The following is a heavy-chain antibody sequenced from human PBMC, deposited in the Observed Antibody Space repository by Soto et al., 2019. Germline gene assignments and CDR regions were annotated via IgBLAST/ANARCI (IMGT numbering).Heavy chain of an antibody. V-gene: IGHV3-21*01. CDR1: GFTFSSYS. CDR3: ARDHCSSTSCYRIFDY. D-gene: IGHD2-2*02. CDR2: ISSSSSYI. Sequence: EVQLVESGGGLVKPGGSLRLSCAASGFTFSSYSMNWVRQAPGKGLEWVSSISSSSSYIYYADSVKGRFTISRDNAKNSLYLQMNSLRAEDTAVYYCARDHCSSTSCYRIFDYWGQGTLVTVS. J-gene: IGHJ4*02.